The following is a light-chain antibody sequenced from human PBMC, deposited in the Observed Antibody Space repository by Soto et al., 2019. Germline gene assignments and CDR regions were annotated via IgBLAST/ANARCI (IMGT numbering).Light chain of an antibody. CDR1: SSDVGGYNY. Sequence: QSALTQPASVSGSPGQSITISCTGTSSDVGGYNYVSWYQQHPGKAPKLMIYEVSNRPSGVSNRFSGSKSGNTASLTISGRQAEDEADYYCSSYTSSSTYVFGTGTKLTVI. V-gene: IGLV2-14*01. CDR2: EVS. J-gene: IGLJ1*01. CDR3: SSYTSSSTYV.